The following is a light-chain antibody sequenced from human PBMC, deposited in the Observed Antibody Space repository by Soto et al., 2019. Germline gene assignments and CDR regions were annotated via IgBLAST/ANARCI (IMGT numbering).Light chain of an antibody. CDR1: QSVISY. CDR2: DAS. J-gene: IGKJ5*01. Sequence: IVLTQSPAPLSLSPGERAPLPCRGSQSVISYLAWYQQKPGQAPRLLIYDASVRATGTPARFSGSGSRTDFTLTISSLEPEDFALYYCQQRSTWPTFGQGTRLEIK. V-gene: IGKV3-11*01. CDR3: QQRSTWPT.